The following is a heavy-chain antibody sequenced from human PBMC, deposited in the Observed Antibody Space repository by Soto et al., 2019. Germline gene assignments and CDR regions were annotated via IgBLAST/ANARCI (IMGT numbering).Heavy chain of an antibody. CDR1: GFSFSSNW. V-gene: IGHV3-74*01. D-gene: IGHD2-2*02. Sequence: GGSLRLSCAASGFSFSSNWMHWVRQAPGKGLVWVSVVSSDGTTTIYADSVKGRFTISRDNAKNTLYLQMNSLRAEDTAVYYCGFEGYCSSTSCHTLDYWGQGTLVTVSS. CDR2: VSSDGTTT. J-gene: IGHJ4*02. CDR3: GFEGYCSSTSCHTLDY.